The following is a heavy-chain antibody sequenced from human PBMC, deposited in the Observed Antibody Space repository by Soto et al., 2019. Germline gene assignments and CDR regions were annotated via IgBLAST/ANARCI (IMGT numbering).Heavy chain of an antibody. V-gene: IGHV3-53*01. CDR2: IYHGGST. D-gene: IGHD2-8*01. CDR3: ARTLGYCTQGICYGYHYYGMDV. CDR1: DFTVSTSY. Sequence: GSLRLSCAASDFTVSTSYMSWVRQAPGNVLELVSVIYHGGSTYYADSVKGRFTISRDHSKNTLYLQMNSLRAEDTAVYYCARTLGYCTQGICYGYHYYGMDVWGQGTTVTVSS. J-gene: IGHJ6*02.